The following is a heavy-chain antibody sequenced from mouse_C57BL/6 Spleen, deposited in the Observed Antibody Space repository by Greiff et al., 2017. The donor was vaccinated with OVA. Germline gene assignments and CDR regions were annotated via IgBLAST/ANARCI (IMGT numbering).Heavy chain of an antibody. CDR1: GYTFTDYN. CDR3: ARGAAQATWEFAY. CDR2: INPNNGGT. D-gene: IGHD3-2*02. J-gene: IGHJ3*01. Sequence: EVKLQESGPELVKPGASVKMSCKASGYTFTDYNMHWVKQSHGKSLEWIGYINPNNGGTSYNQKFKGKATLTVNKSSSTAYMELRSLTSEDSAVYYCARGAAQATWEFAYWGQGTLVTVSA. V-gene: IGHV1-22*01.